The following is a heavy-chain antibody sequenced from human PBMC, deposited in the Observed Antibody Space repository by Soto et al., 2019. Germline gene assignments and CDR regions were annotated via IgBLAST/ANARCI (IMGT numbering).Heavy chain of an antibody. J-gene: IGHJ3*02. V-gene: IGHV1-3*01. D-gene: IGHD2-8*02. CDR3: ARDLVFEI. Sequence: KFQGRVTITRDTSASTAYMELSSLRSEDTAVYYCARDLVFEIWGQGTMVTVSS.